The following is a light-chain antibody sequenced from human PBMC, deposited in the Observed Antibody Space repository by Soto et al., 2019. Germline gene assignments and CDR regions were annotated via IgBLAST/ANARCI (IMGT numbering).Light chain of an antibody. Sequence: EIVLTQSPGTLSLSPGERATLSFRASESVGSNLAWYQQKPGQAPRLLIHGASKRATGIPARFSGSGSGTDFTLTISSLEPEDFAVYYCQQRGNWPLTFGEGTKVDIK. CDR3: QQRGNWPLT. V-gene: IGKV3-11*01. CDR1: ESVGSN. CDR2: GAS. J-gene: IGKJ4*01.